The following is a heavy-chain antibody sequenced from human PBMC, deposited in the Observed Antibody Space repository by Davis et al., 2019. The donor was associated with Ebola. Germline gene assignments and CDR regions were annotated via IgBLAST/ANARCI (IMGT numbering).Heavy chain of an antibody. CDR3: AGIPGGSYYVRYYYMDV. CDR2: INHSGST. V-gene: IGHV4-34*01. J-gene: IGHJ6*03. D-gene: IGHD1-26*01. CDR1: GGSFSNYH. Sequence: PSETLSLTCAVYGGSFSNYHWSWIRQPPGRGLEWIGEINHSGSTNYNPSLKSRVTISVDTSKNQFSLKLSSVTAADTAVYYCAGIPGGSYYVRYYYMDVWGKGTTVTVSS.